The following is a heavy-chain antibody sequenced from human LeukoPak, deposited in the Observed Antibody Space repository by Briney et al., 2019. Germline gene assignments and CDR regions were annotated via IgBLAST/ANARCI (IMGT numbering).Heavy chain of an antibody. V-gene: IGHV1-2*02. J-gene: IGHJ6*03. D-gene: IGHD3-3*01. CDR3: ARAGVYDFWSGTGGAYYYYMDV. Sequence: ASVKVSCKASGYTFTGYYMHWVRQAPGQGLEWMGWINPNSGGTNYAQKFQGRVTMTRDTSISTAYMELSRLRSDDTAVYYCARAGVYDFWSGTGGAYYYYMDVWGKGTTVTVSS. CDR1: GYTFTGYY. CDR2: INPNSGGT.